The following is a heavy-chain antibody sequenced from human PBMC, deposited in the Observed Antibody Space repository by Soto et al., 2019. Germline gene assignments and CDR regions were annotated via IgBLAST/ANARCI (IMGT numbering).Heavy chain of an antibody. CDR1: GGSISSYY. CDR3: ASVPEFGTGYYYGMDV. V-gene: IGHV4-59*01. D-gene: IGHD3-10*01. J-gene: IGHJ6*02. CDR2: IYYSGST. Sequence: SETLSLTCTVSGGSISSYYWSWIRQPPGKGLEWIGYIYYSGSTNYNPSLKSRVTISVDTSKNQFSLKLSSVTAADTAVYYCASVPEFGTGYYYGMDVWGQGTTVTVSS.